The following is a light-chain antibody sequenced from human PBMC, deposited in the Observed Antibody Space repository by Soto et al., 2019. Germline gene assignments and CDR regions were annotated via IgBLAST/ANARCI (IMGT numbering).Light chain of an antibody. Sequence: EIVMTQSPATLSVSPGERATLSCRASKSINNNLARYQLKPGQAPRLLISGASTRATGIPDRFSGSGSGTEFTLTITSLQSEDFAVYYSQQYNNWPPETFGQGTKVEIK. CDR2: GAS. V-gene: IGKV3-15*01. CDR3: QQYNNWPPET. CDR1: KSINNN. J-gene: IGKJ1*01.